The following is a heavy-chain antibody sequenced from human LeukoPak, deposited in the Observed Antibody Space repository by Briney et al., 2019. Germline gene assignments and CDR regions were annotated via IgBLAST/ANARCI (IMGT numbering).Heavy chain of an antibody. CDR3: ARERGSCYYYMDV. D-gene: IGHD1-26*01. J-gene: IGHJ6*03. Sequence: GGTLRLSCAACGLIFSNYKMSRVRQAPGKGPEWVSSISSSRTYIYYADSVKGRFTISRDNAKISLYLQMNSLRAEDTAVYYCARERGSCYYYMDVWGKGTTVTVSS. CDR2: ISSSRTYI. V-gene: IGHV3-21*01. CDR1: GLIFSNYK.